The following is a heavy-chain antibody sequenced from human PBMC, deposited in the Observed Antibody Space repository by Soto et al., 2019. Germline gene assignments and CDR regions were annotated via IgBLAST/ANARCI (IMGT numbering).Heavy chain of an antibody. D-gene: IGHD6-13*01. V-gene: IGHV1-8*01. Sequence: ASVKVSCKASGYTFTSYDINWLRQATGQGLEWMGWMNPNSGNTGYAQKFQGRVTMTRNTSISTAYMELSSLRSEDTAVYYCARGLKSSRSWPNYYYYYYMDVWGKGTTVTVSS. CDR3: ARGLKSSRSWPNYYYYYYMDV. CDR1: GYTFTSYD. J-gene: IGHJ6*03. CDR2: MNPNSGNT.